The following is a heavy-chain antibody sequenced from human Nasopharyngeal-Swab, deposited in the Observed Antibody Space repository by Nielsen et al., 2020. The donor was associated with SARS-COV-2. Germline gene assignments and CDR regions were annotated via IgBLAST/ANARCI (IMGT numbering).Heavy chain of an antibody. Sequence: GESLKISCAASGFTFSSYSMNWVRQAPGKGLEWVSCISSGRTSIYYEDLVKGRFTTSEDNAKNSLYLQMNRLRAEDTAVYYCARGDTDLVTIRDYWGQGTLVTVSS. CDR3: ARGDTDLVTIRDY. CDR2: ISSGRTSI. V-gene: IGHV3-21*01. D-gene: IGHD5-18*01. CDR1: GFTFSSYS. J-gene: IGHJ4*02.